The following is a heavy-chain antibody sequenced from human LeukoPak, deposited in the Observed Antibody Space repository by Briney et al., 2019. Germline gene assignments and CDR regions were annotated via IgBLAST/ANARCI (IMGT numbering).Heavy chain of an antibody. CDR3: ARGYYGVFDY. CDR1: GGSISSSSYY. V-gene: IGHV4-61*02. Sequence: PSETLSLTCTVSGGSISSSSYYWGWIRQPPGKGLEWIGRIYTSGSTNYNPSLKSRVTISVDTSKNQFSLKLSSVTAADTAVYYCARGYYGVFDYWGQGTLVTVSS. J-gene: IGHJ4*02. CDR2: IYTSGST. D-gene: IGHD3-16*01.